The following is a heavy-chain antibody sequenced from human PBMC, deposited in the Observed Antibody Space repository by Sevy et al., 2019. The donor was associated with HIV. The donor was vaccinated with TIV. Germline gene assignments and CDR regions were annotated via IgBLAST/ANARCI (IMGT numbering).Heavy chain of an antibody. CDR2: IKNKPDGGTT. J-gene: IGHJ5*02. V-gene: IGHV3-15*01. CDR3: CTEGNVLLAEGWGHWFDP. CDR1: GFTFNNAW. Sequence: GESLKISCAASGFTFNNAWMSWVRQAPGKGLEWIGRIKNKPDGGTTDYAAPVKGRFTISRDDSKNTLYLQMNSLKTEATAVYYCCTEGNVLLAEGWGHWFDPWGQGTLVTVSS. D-gene: IGHD2-8*01.